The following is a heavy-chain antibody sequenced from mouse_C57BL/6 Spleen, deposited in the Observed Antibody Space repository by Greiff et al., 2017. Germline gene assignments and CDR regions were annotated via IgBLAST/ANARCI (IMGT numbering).Heavy chain of an antibody. CDR3: ARQIYYDYDIYYYAMDY. J-gene: IGHJ4*01. V-gene: IGHV5-9*01. D-gene: IGHD2-4*01. CDR2: ISGGGGNT. Sequence: EVNLVESGGGLVKPGGSLKLSCAASGFTFSSYTMSWVRQTPEKRLEWVATISGGGGNTYYPDSVKGRFTISRDNAKNTLYLQMSSLRSEDTALYYCARQIYYDYDIYYYAMDYWGQGTSVTVSS. CDR1: GFTFSSYT.